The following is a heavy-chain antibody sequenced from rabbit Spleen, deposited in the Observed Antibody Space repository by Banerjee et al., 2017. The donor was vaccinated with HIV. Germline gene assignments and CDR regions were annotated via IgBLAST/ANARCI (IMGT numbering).Heavy chain of an antibody. CDR3: ARNFDL. CDR1: GFSFSSSDY. J-gene: IGHJ4*01. Sequence: QSLEESGGGLVQPEGSLALTCKASGFSFSSSDYICWVRQAPGKGLEWIGTVYAGSTGTIDYASWAKGRFTFSKTSSTTVTLQMTSLTAADTATYFCARNFDLWGPGTLVTVS. V-gene: IGHV1S40*01. CDR2: VYAGSTGTI.